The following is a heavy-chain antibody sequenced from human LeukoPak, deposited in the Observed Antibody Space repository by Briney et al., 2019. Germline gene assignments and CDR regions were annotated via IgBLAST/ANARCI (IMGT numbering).Heavy chain of an antibody. J-gene: IGHJ4*02. Sequence: KPSETLSLTCTVSGGSISSYYWSWIRQPPGKGLEWIGYIYYSGSTNYNPSLKSRVTISVDTSKNQFSLKLSSVTAADTAVYYCARGRGWLQLGFGYYFDYWGQGTLVTVSS. V-gene: IGHV4-59*08. D-gene: IGHD5-24*01. CDR3: ARGRGWLQLGFGYYFDY. CDR2: IYYSGST. CDR1: GGSISSYY.